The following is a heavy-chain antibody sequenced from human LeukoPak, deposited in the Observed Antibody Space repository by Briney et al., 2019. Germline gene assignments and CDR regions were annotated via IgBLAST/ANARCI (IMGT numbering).Heavy chain of an antibody. CDR3: ARGGYSYGPMGDDAFDI. Sequence: ASVKVSCKASGYTFTGYYLHWVRQAPGQGLEWMGWMNPSSGGTNYAQKFQGRVTMTRDMSTSTVYMELSSLRSEDTAVYYCARGGYSYGPMGDDAFDIWGQGTMVTVSS. J-gene: IGHJ3*02. V-gene: IGHV1-2*02. CDR1: GYTFTGYY. D-gene: IGHD5-18*01. CDR2: MNPSSGGT.